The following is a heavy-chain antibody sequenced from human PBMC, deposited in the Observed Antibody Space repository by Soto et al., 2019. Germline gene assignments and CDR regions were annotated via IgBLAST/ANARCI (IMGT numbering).Heavy chain of an antibody. D-gene: IGHD1-1*01. CDR1: GFSLTTRPVG. J-gene: IGHJ4*02. Sequence: QITLKESGPTLVKPTQTLTLTCTFSGFSLTTRPVGVGWIRQPPGQALEWVALIYWDDDKRYNPSLKTRVTITKDTSKNQVVLTMTNMEPVDTATYYCAHRQLYNGAWNEGTFDYWGQGALVTVSS. V-gene: IGHV2-5*02. CDR2: IYWDDDK. CDR3: AHRQLYNGAWNEGTFDY.